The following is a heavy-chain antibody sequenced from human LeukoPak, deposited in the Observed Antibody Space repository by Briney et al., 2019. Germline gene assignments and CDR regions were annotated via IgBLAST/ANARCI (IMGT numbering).Heavy chain of an antibody. CDR3: AKDNRRHYTSGPNPDSLH. CDR1: GFTFSSSA. CDR2: ISWNSGSI. Sequence: PGGSLRLSCAASGFTFSSSAMSWVRQPPGKGLEWVSGISWNSGSIDYADSVKGRFTISRDNAKNSLYLQMNSLRVEDTAFYYCAKDNRRHYTSGPNPDSLHWGQGALVTVSS. D-gene: IGHD6-19*01. V-gene: IGHV3-9*01. J-gene: IGHJ4*02.